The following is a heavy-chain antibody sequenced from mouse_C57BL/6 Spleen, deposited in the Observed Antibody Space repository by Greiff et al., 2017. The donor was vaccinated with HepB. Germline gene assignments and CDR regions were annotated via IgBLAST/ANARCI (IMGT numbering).Heavy chain of an antibody. Sequence: QVQLQQPGAELVRPGTSVKLSCTASGYTFTSYWMHWVKQGPGQGLEWIGVIDPSDSYTNYNQKFKGKATLTVDTSSSTAYMQLSSLTSEDSAVYYCARGNYGSRPAWFADWGKGTLVTVAA. D-gene: IGHD1-1*01. CDR2: IDPSDSYT. CDR1: GYTFTSYW. J-gene: IGHJ3*01. V-gene: IGHV1-59*01. CDR3: ARGNYGSRPAWFAD.